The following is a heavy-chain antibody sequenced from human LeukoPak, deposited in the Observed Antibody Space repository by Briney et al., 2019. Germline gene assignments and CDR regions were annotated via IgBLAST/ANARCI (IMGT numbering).Heavy chain of an antibody. CDR3: AGYYGGY. J-gene: IGHJ4*02. CDR2: INHSGST. V-gene: IGHV4-34*01. D-gene: IGHD2-21*01. Sequence: SETLSLTCAVYGGSFSGYYWSWIRQPPGKGPEWIGEINHSGSTNYNPSLKSRVTISVDTSKNQFSLKLSSVTAADTAVYYCAGYYGGYWGQGTLVTVSS. CDR1: GGSFSGYY.